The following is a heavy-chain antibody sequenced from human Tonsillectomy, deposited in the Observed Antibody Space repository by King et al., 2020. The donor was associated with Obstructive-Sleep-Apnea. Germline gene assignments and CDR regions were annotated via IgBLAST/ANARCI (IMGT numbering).Heavy chain of an antibody. CDR2: ISYDGINK. CDR3: AKDGNYYYDGSSYYYAHY. D-gene: IGHD3-22*01. Sequence: QVQLVESGGGVVQPGRSLRLSCAASGFTFSSYGIHWVRQAPGKGLEWVAFISYDGINKYYADSVKGRFTISRDNAKNTLYLQMNSLRAEDTAVYSCAKDGNYYYDGSSYYYAHYWGQGTLVTVSS. J-gene: IGHJ4*02. CDR1: GFTFSSYG. V-gene: IGHV3-30*18.